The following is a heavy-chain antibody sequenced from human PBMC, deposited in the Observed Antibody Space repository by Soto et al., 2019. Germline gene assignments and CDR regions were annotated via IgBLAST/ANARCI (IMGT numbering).Heavy chain of an antibody. D-gene: IGHD3-10*01. J-gene: IGHJ6*02. Sequence: GESLKISCKGSGYSLTSYWIGWVRQMPGKGLELMGIIYPGDSDTRYSPSFQGQVTISADKSTSTAYLQWSSLKASDTAMYYCAGGGVRGVITRARDYYGMDVWGQGTTVTVSS. CDR3: AGGGVRGVITRARDYYGMDV. CDR1: GYSLTSYW. V-gene: IGHV5-51*01. CDR2: IYPGDSDT.